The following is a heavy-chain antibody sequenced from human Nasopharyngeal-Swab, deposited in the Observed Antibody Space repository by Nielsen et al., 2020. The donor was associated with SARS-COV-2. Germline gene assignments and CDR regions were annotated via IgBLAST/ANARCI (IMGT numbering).Heavy chain of an antibody. CDR3: ARKVYYFHAMDV. Sequence: WIRQPPGKALEWLAHFFSTGEPSYSSSLKRRLTVSEDTSKSQVVLTMTNMDPADTATYYCARKVYYFHAMDVWGQGTTVTVSS. V-gene: IGHV2-26*01. CDR2: FFSTGEP. J-gene: IGHJ6*02.